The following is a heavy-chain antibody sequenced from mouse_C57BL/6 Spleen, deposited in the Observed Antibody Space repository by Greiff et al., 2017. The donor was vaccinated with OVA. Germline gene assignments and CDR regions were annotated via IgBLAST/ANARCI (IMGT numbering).Heavy chain of an antibody. CDR1: GYAFSSSW. D-gene: IGHD1-1*01. CDR3: ARAHYYGRGPFRY. CDR2: IYPGDGDT. J-gene: IGHJ2*01. V-gene: IGHV1-82*01. Sequence: VQLQQSGPELVKPGASVKISCKASGYAFSSSWMNWVKQRPGKGLEWIGRIYPGDGDTNYNGKFKGKATLTADKSSSTAYMQLSSLTSEDSAVYFCARAHYYGRGPFRYWGQGTTLTVSS.